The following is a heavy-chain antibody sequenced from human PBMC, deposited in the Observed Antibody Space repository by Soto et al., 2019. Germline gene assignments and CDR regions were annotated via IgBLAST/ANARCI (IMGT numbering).Heavy chain of an antibody. J-gene: IGHJ3*02. CDR2: ISGSGGST. Sequence: GGSLRLSCAASGFTFSSYAMSWVRQAPGKGLEWVSAISGSGGSTYYTDSVKGRFTISRDNSKNTLYLQMNSLRAEDTAVYYCAKDSSESGDAFDIWGQGTMVTVSS. CDR3: AKDSSESGDAFDI. V-gene: IGHV3-23*01. CDR1: GFTFSSYA. D-gene: IGHD6-25*01.